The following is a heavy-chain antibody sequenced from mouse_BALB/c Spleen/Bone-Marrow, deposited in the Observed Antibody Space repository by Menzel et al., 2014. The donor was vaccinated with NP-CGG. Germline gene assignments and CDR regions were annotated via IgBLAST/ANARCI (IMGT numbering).Heavy chain of an antibody. Sequence: VQLQQSGAELVKPGTSVKLSCTASGFNIKDIYMHWVKQRPEQGLEWIGRIDPANGDTKYDPKFQGKATITADTSSNPAYLQLGSLTSEDTAVYYCSGDYGPFDYWGQGTTLTVSS. V-gene: IGHV14-3*02. D-gene: IGHD1-2*01. CDR1: GFNIKDIY. CDR2: IDPANGDT. J-gene: IGHJ2*01. CDR3: SGDYGPFDY.